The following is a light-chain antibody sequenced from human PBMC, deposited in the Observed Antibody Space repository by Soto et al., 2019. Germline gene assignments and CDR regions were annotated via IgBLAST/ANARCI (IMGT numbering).Light chain of an antibody. J-gene: IGKJ1*01. CDR2: WAS. CDR3: QHYYTTPST. Sequence: DIVMTQSPDSVAVSLGERATINCKSSQSVLYSSNNKNYLAWYQQKPGQPPKLLISWASTRQSGVPDRFSGRGSGTDFTLTITNLQAEDVAVYSCQHYYTTPSTFGQGTKVEIK. V-gene: IGKV4-1*01. CDR1: QSVLYSSNNKNY.